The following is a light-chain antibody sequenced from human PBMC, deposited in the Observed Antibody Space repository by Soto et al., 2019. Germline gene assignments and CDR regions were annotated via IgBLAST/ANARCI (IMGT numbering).Light chain of an antibody. Sequence: QSVLTQPPSASGSPGQSVTISCTGTSSDVGGYNYVSWYQQHPGKAPKLIIYEVNKRPSGVPDRFSGSKSGNTASLTVSGLQAEDEADYYCSSFGGSRVFGGGTKLTVL. V-gene: IGLV2-8*01. CDR2: EVN. CDR3: SSFGGSRV. CDR1: SSDVGGYNY. J-gene: IGLJ3*02.